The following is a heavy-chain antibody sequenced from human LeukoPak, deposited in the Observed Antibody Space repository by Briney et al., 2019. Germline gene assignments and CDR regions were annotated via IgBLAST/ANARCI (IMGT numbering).Heavy chain of an antibody. D-gene: IGHD3-22*01. CDR1: GGSISSSSYY. J-gene: IGHJ4*02. Sequence: SETLSLTCTVSGGSISSSSYYWGWIRQPPGEGLEWIGSIYYSGSTYYNPSLKSRVTISVDTSKNQFSLKLSSVTAADTAVYYCASVTYYYDSRYDYWGQGTLVTVSS. V-gene: IGHV4-39*01. CDR3: ASVTYYYDSRYDY. CDR2: IYYSGST.